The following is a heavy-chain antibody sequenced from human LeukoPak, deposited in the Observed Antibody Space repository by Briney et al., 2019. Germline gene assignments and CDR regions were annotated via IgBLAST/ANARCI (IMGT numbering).Heavy chain of an antibody. CDR3: ATVYSSGWYYTDAFDI. CDR2: MNLNSGNT. Sequence: ASVKVSCKASGYTFTSYDINWVRQATGQGLEWMGWMNLNSGNTGYAQKFQGRVTMTRNTSISTAYMELSSLRSEDTAVYYCATVYSSGWYYTDAFDIWGQGTMVTVSS. V-gene: IGHV1-8*01. CDR1: GYTFTSYD. J-gene: IGHJ3*02. D-gene: IGHD6-19*01.